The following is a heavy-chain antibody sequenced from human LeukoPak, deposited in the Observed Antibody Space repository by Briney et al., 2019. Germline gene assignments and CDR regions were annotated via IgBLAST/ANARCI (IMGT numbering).Heavy chain of an antibody. V-gene: IGHV3-23*01. J-gene: IGHJ4*02. CDR3: AKQVGPTIDY. CDR1: GFTFSSYA. CDR2: ITGAGGST. Sequence: GGSLRLSCAASGFTFSSYAMIWVRQAPGKGLEWVSGITGAGGSTHYADSVKGRLTISRDISKNTLFLQINSLRAEDTAVYYCAKQVGPTIDYWGQGTLVTVSS. D-gene: IGHD1-26*01.